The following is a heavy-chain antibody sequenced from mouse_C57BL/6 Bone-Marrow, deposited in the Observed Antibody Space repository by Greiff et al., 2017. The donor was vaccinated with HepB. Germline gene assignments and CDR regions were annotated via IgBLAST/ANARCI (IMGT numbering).Heavy chain of an antibody. D-gene: IGHD3-2*02. CDR3: ARGDSSGDFDY. V-gene: IGHV3-5*01. J-gene: IGHJ2*01. CDR1: GISITTGNYR. Sequence: EVHLVESGPGLVKPSQTVFLTCTVTGISITTGNYRWSWIRQFPGNKLEWIGYIYYSGTITYNPSLTSRTTITRDTPKNQFFLEMNSLTAEDTATYYGARGDSSGDFDYWGQGTTLTVSS. CDR2: IYYSGTI.